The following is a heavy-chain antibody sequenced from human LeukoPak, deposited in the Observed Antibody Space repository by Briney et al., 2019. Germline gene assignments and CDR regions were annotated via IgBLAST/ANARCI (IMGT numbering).Heavy chain of an antibody. D-gene: IGHD3-16*02. CDR3: ARAYYDYVWGSYRYTDDAFDI. Sequence: PGGSLRLSCAASGFTFSSYWMSWVRQAPGKGLEWVANIKQDGSEKYYVDSVKGRFTISRDNAKNSLYLQMNSLRAEDTAVYYCARAYYDYVWGSYRYTDDAFDIWGQGTMVTVSS. V-gene: IGHV3-7*01. CDR1: GFTFSSYW. J-gene: IGHJ3*02. CDR2: IKQDGSEK.